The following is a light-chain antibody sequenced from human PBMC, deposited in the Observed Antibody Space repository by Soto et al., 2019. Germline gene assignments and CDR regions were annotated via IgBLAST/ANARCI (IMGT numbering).Light chain of an antibody. V-gene: IGKV1-5*01. J-gene: IGKJ1*01. CDR2: DAS. Sequence: DIRMTQSPSSLSASVGDRVTITCRASQTISSWLAWYQQKPGKAPKLPIYDASSLESGVPSRFSGSGSGTEFTLTISSLQTDDFATYYCQQYNNYPLTFGQGTKVDIK. CDR1: QTISSW. CDR3: QQYNNYPLT.